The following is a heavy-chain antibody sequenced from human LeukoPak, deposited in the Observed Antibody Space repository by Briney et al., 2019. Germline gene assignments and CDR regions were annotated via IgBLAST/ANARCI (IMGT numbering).Heavy chain of an antibody. CDR1: GFTFSSYG. CDR2: IWYDGSNK. CDR3: ARGNVYSYVTCGPTLGDAFDI. D-gene: IGHD3-22*01. V-gene: IGHV3-33*01. Sequence: GGSLRLSCAASGFTFSSYGMHWVRQAPGKGLEWVAVIWYDGSNKYYADSVKGRFTISRDNSKNTLYLQMNSLRAEDTAVYYSARGNVYSYVTCGPTLGDAFDIWGQGTMATVSS. J-gene: IGHJ3*02.